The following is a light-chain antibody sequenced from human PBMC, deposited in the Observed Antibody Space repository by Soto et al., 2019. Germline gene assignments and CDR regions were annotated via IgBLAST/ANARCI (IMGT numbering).Light chain of an antibody. CDR2: DNN. CDR1: SSNIGNNY. Sequence: QAVVTQPPSVSAAPGQKVTISCSGSSSNIGNNYVSWYQQLPGTAPKLLIYDNNKRPSGIPVRFSGSKSGTSATLGITGLQTGDEADYYCGTWDSSLSAGFYVFGTGTKLTVL. V-gene: IGLV1-51*01. J-gene: IGLJ1*01. CDR3: GTWDSSLSAGFYV.